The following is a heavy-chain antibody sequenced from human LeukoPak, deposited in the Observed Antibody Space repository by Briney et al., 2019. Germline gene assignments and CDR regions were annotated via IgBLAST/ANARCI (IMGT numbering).Heavy chain of an antibody. V-gene: IGHV3-9*01. CDR3: AKDMAGGIQVDFEY. D-gene: IGHD5-18*01. CDR1: GFIFDDYA. CDR2: ISWNSNSI. J-gene: IGHJ4*02. Sequence: GGSLRLSCAASGFIFDDYAMHWVRQAPGKGLEWVSSISWNSNSIGYADSVKGRFIISRDNARNSLYLQMNSLRPEDTALYYCAKDMAGGIQVDFEYWGQGTLVTVSS.